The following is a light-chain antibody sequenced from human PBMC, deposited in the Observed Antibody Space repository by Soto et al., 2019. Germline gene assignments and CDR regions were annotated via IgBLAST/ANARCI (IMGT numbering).Light chain of an antibody. CDR1: QSVSSY. V-gene: IGKV3-11*01. Sequence: EIVLTQSPATLSLSPGERATLSCRASQSVSSYLAWYQQKPGQAPRLLIYDASNRATGNLSSFSGGGSGTDFTLTISSLEPEDFAVYYCQQRFNWPRFTFGQGTKLEI. CDR2: DAS. J-gene: IGKJ2*01. CDR3: QQRFNWPRFT.